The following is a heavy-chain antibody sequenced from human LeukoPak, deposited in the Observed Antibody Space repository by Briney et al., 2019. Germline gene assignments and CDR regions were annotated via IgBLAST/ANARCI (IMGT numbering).Heavy chain of an antibody. J-gene: IGHJ5*02. CDR1: ARSTRNDF. Sequence: PSETLSLTCSVAARSTRNDFWGSIRHTPGTGLEWIGYIYYSGSTNYNPSLKSRVTISVDTPKNQFSLRLSSVSAVGTAVYYCARCSSDGDYYWFDPWGQGTLVTVSS. CDR2: IYYSGST. D-gene: IGHD4-17*01. V-gene: IGHV4-59*01. CDR3: ARCSSDGDYYWFDP.